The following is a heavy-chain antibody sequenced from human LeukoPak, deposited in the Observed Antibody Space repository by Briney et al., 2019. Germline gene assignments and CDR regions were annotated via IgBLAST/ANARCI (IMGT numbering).Heavy chain of an antibody. D-gene: IGHD3-22*01. CDR1: GFTFSNAW. V-gene: IGHV3-73*01. CDR2: IRSKANSYAT. Sequence: GGSLRLSCAASGFTFSNAWMSWVRQAPGKGLEWVGRIRSKANSYATAYAASVKGRFTISRDDSKNTAYLQMNSLKTEDTAVYYCTSPLITMILGGSEDYFDYWGQGTLVTVSS. J-gene: IGHJ4*02. CDR3: TSPLITMILGGSEDYFDY.